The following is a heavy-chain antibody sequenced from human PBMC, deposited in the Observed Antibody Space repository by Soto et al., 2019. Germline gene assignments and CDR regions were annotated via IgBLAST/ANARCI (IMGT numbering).Heavy chain of an antibody. Sequence: SETLSLTCTVSGGSISSYYWSWIRQPPGKGLEWIGYIYYSGSTNYNPSLKSRVTISVDTSKNQFSLKLSSVTAADTAVYYCARADYDHDYGDFWLDYWGQGTLVTVSS. J-gene: IGHJ4*02. V-gene: IGHV4-59*01. CDR3: ARADYDHDYGDFWLDY. D-gene: IGHD4-17*01. CDR1: GGSISSYY. CDR2: IYYSGST.